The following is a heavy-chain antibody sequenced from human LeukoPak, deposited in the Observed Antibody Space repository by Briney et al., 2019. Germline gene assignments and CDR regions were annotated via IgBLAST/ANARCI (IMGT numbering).Heavy chain of an antibody. Sequence: GGSLRLSCAASGFTFSSYAMSWVRQAPGKGLEWVSGISGSGGSTYYADSVKGRFTISRDNSKNTLYLQMNSLRAEDTAVYYCAKAGCSSSNCYIDYWGQGTLVTVSS. D-gene: IGHD2-2*02. CDR3: AKAGCSSSNCYIDY. CDR2: ISGSGGST. CDR1: GFTFSSYA. V-gene: IGHV3-23*01. J-gene: IGHJ4*02.